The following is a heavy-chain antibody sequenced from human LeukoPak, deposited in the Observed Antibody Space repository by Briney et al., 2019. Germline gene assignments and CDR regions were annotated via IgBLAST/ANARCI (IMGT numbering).Heavy chain of an antibody. V-gene: IGHV3-73*01. CDR2: IKRNTYAT. CDR1: GFTLGRYA. CDR3: IGETSSYS. D-gene: IGHD2-21*01. Sequence: GGSLRLSCASSGFTLGRYATYWVRQASGKGPDWVGHIKRNTYATTYAASGQGRFTISRDDSRNTAYLQRNSLKTEDTAVNYCIGETSSYSGGQGTLVTVSA. J-gene: IGHJ5*01.